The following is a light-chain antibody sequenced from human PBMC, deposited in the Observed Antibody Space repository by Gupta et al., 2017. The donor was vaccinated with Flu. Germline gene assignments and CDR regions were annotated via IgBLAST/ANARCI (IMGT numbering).Light chain of an antibody. V-gene: IGKV1-5*03. CDR1: QSISNW. CDR2: RTS. Sequence: DIQITQSPSTCSTFVGERVTISCRASQSISNWLAWYQHIPGKTPKLLIYRTSILEGGVPSRFSGSGSGTEFTLTINSLQPGDFATYYCQQYTSFPWTFGQGTKVEVK. J-gene: IGKJ1*01. CDR3: QQYTSFPWT.